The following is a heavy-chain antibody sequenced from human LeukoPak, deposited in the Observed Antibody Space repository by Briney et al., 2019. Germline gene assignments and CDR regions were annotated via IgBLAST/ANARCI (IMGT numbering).Heavy chain of an antibody. CDR2: ISDSGKTR. CDR3: ARDAAVQQLGYYYYYMDV. D-gene: IGHD6-13*01. CDR1: GFTLSSSE. J-gene: IGHJ6*03. V-gene: IGHV3-48*03. Sequence: GRSLRLSCAASGFTLSSSEMNWVRQAPGKGLGWVSYISDSGKTRYNADSVKGRFTISRDNAKNSLYLQMNSLRAEDTAVYYCARDAAVQQLGYYYYYMDVWGKGITVTVSS.